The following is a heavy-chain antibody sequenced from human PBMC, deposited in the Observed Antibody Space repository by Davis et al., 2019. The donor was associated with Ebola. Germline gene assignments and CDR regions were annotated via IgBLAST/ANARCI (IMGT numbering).Heavy chain of an antibody. CDR3: AREGGYSSGWPYFDN. D-gene: IGHD6-19*01. J-gene: IGHJ4*02. Sequence: AASVKVSCKASGGTFSSYAISWVRQAPGQGLEWMGGIIPILGQGNYGQEFQGRVTITADKSTSTAYMELRSLKYEDTAVYYCAREGGYSSGWPYFDNWGQGTLVTVSS. CDR1: GGTFSSYA. V-gene: IGHV1-69*06. CDR2: IIPILGQG.